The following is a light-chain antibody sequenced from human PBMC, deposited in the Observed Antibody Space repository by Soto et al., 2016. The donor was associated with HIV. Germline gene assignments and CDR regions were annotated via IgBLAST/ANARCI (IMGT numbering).Light chain of an antibody. CDR3: TKXNDARALI. CDR1: QGISNY. J-gene: IGKJ4*01. Sequence: DIQMTQSPSSLSASVGDRVTITCRASQGISNYLAWYQQKPGKVPKLLIYAASTLQSGVPSRFRGSGSGTDFTLTISGLQPEDVATYYCTKXNDARALIFGGGTKVEI. CDR2: AAS. V-gene: IGKV1-27*01.